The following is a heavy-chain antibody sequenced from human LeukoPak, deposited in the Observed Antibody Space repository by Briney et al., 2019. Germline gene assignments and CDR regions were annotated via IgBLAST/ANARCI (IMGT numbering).Heavy chain of an antibody. CDR2: YDSGST. Sequence: SETLSLTCTVSGASISPFQWSWIRQPPGKRLEWIGSYDSGSTIYNPSLRGRVTILIDRSKNQFSVKLSSVTAADTAVYYCAKVRGGARDGFDIWAKGQWSPSLQ. D-gene: IGHD3-10*01. J-gene: IGHJ3*02. CDR1: GASISPFQ. V-gene: IGHV4-59*01. CDR3: AKVRGGARDGFDI.